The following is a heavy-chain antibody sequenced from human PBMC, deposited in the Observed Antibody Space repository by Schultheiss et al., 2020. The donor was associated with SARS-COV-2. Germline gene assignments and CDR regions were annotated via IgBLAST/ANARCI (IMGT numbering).Heavy chain of an antibody. D-gene: IGHD4-17*01. J-gene: IGHJ4*02. Sequence: SQTLSLTCAVSGYSISSGYYWGWIRQPPGKGLEWIGSIYHSGSTYYNPSLKSRVTISVDTSKNQFSLKLSSVTAADTAVYYCAREGDSMTTVTTYGYWGQGTLVTVSS. CDR1: GYSISSGYY. CDR3: AREGDSMTTVTTYGY. CDR2: IYHSGST. V-gene: IGHV4-38-2*02.